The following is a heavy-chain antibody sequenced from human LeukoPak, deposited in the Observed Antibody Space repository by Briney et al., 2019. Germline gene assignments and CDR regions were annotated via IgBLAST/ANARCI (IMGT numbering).Heavy chain of an antibody. CDR3: ARDQWELRN. Sequence: PGGSLRLSCAASGFTFSSYEMNWVRQAPGKGLEWVANIKQDGSEKYYVDSVKGRFTISRDNARNSLYLQMNSLRAEDTAVYYCARDQWELRNSGQGTLVTVSS. J-gene: IGHJ4*02. V-gene: IGHV3-7*01. D-gene: IGHD1-26*01. CDR2: IKQDGSEK. CDR1: GFTFSSYE.